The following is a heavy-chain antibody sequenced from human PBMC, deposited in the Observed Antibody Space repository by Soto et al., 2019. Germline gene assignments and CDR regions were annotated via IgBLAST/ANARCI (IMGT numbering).Heavy chain of an antibody. Sequence: SETLSLTCGVFDDSTRSRYWWTWLRRPPGRGLEWIGEVNQSGTSNYNPSLKSRATISVDTSKSQVSLTLTSMTAADAALYYCARSPNYYYYGFDVWGQGTAVTVSS. CDR1: DDSTRSRYW. J-gene: IGHJ6*02. V-gene: IGHV4-4*02. CDR2: VNQSGTS. D-gene: IGHD3-10*01. CDR3: ARSPNYYYYGFDV.